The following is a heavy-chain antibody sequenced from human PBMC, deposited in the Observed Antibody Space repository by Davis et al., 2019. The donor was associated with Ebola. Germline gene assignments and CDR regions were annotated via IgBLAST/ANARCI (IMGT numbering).Heavy chain of an antibody. Sequence: GESPKISCAASGFTFSGSAMHWVRPASGKGLEWVGRIRSKANSYATAYAASVKGRFTISRDNSKNTAYLQMNSLKTEDTAVYYCTRGGEDHWGQGTLVTVSS. CDR3: TRGGEDH. J-gene: IGHJ4*02. V-gene: IGHV3-73*01. D-gene: IGHD3-10*01. CDR2: IRSKANSYAT. CDR1: GFTFSGSA.